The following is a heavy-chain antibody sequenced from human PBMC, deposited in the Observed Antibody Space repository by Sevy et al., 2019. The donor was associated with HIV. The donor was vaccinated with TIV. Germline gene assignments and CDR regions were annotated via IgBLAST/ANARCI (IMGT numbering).Heavy chain of an antibody. CDR1: GGSISSSDSY. J-gene: IGHJ4*02. D-gene: IGHD5-12*01. V-gene: IGHV4-30-4*01. Sequence: SETLSLTCTVSGGSISSSDSYWSWIRQPPGKGLEWIGYVNLSGGTNYNPFLKSRVAMSVDRSEWQFSLRLSFMTAADTAVYYCANKRGYSHGPFDYWGQGALVTVSS. CDR2: VNLSGGT. CDR3: ANKRGYSHGPFDY.